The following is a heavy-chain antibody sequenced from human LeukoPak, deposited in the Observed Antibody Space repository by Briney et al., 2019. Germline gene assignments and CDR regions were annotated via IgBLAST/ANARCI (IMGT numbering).Heavy chain of an antibody. D-gene: IGHD5-24*01. CDR1: GYTFTSYG. CDR3: ARVAGWLQFFDY. V-gene: IGHV1-18*01. Sequence: ASVTVSFTASGYTFTSYGISWVRQAPGQGLEWMGWISAYNGNTNYAQKLQGRVTITTDTSTSTTYMELRSLRSDDTAVYYCARVAGWLQFFDYWGQGTLVTVSS. CDR2: ISAYNGNT. J-gene: IGHJ4*02.